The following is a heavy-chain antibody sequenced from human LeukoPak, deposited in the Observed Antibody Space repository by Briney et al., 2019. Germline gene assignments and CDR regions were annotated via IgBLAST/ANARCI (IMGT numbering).Heavy chain of an antibody. D-gene: IGHD3-16*01. V-gene: IGHV5-51*01. CDR2: ISPGDSGI. CDR1: GYSFTNFW. J-gene: IGHJ5*02. CDR3: AAGGASAP. Sequence: GESLKISCQGSGYSFTNFWTGWVRQMPGKGLEWMGVISPGDSGIRYSPSSQGQVTISVDKSISTAYLQWSSLKASDSAMYYCAAGGASAPWGQGTLVTVSS.